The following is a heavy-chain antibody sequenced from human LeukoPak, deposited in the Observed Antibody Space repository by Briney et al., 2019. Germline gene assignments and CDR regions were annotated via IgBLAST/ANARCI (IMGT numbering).Heavy chain of an antibody. CDR1: GGSISSSNW. CDR2: IYHSGST. Sequence: TSETLSLTCAVSGGSISSSNWWSWVRQPPGKGLEWIGEIYHSGSTNYNPSLKSRVTISVDKSKNQFSLKLSSVTAADTAVYYCARDAYCGGDCYSVRASWFDPWGQGTLVTVSS. D-gene: IGHD2-21*02. CDR3: ARDAYCGGDCYSVRASWFDP. J-gene: IGHJ5*02. V-gene: IGHV4-4*02.